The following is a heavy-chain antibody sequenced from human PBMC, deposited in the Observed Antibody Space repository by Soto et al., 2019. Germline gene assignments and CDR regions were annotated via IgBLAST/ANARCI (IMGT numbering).Heavy chain of an antibody. Sequence: QVQLVQSGAEVKKPGASVKVSCKASGYTFTSYDINWVRQATGQGLEWMGWMNPNSGNTGYAQKFQGRVTMTRNTSISTAYMELSSLRSEDTAVYYCARAFEYYYDSSGYYYLDYWGQGTLVTVSS. CDR1: GYTFTSYD. CDR3: ARAFEYYYDSSGYYYLDY. D-gene: IGHD3-22*01. CDR2: MNPNSGNT. V-gene: IGHV1-8*01. J-gene: IGHJ4*02.